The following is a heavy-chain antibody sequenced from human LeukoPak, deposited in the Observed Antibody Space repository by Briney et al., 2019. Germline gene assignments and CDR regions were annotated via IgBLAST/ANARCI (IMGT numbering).Heavy chain of an antibody. CDR3: AKDLGFGDFLYDY. CDR1: GFTFSNYA. D-gene: IGHD3-10*01. CDR2: ISNSGAGT. V-gene: IGHV3-23*01. J-gene: IGHJ4*02. Sequence: PGGSLRLSCAASGFTFSNYAMSWVRQAPGKGLEWVSTISNSGAGTYYADSVGGRFTISRDNSKNILYLQMNSLRAEDTATYYCAKDLGFGDFLYDYWGQGTLVTVSS.